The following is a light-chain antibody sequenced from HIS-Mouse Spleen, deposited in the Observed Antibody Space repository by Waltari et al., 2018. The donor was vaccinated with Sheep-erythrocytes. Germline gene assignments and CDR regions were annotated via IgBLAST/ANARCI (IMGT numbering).Light chain of an antibody. CDR2: DVI. J-gene: IGLJ1*01. Sequence: QSALTQPRPVSGSPGQSVTIPCTGTSSDVGGHNYVSWYQQPPGKAPKLMIYDVIKRPSGVPDRFSGSKSGNTASLTISGLQAEDEADYYCCSYAGSYNHVFATGTKVTVL. V-gene: IGLV2-11*01. CDR3: CSYAGSYNHV. CDR1: SSDVGGHNY.